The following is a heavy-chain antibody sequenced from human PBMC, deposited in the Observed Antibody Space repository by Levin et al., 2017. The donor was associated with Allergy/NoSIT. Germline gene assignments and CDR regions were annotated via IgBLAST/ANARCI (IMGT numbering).Heavy chain of an antibody. V-gene: IGHV3-72*01. J-gene: IGHJ4*02. D-gene: IGHD3-10*01. Sequence: AGGSLRLSCAASGFTFSDHYMDWVRQAPGKGLEWVGRIKNIANGYSTLYAASVRDRVTISRDDSKNSLFLHMNSLVTEDSAVYFCTRLSRGSGIYYFFDYWGQGTLVTVSS. CDR1: GFTFSDHY. CDR2: IKNIANGYST. CDR3: TRLSRGSGIYYFFDY.